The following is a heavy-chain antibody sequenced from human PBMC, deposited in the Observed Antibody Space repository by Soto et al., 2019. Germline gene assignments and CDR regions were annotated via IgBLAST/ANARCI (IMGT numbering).Heavy chain of an antibody. CDR2: IWYDGSNK. Sequence: QVQLVESGGGVVQPGRSLRLSCAASGFTFSSYGMHWVRQAPGKGLEWVAVIWYDGSNKDYADSVKGRFTISRDNSKNTLYLQMNRLRAEDTAVYYCARDYPDSSGRDLLVTAGIDVWGQGAMGTVSS. V-gene: IGHV3-33*01. J-gene: IGHJ6*02. D-gene: IGHD6-19*01. CDR3: ARDYPDSSGRDLLVTAGIDV. CDR1: GFTFSSYG.